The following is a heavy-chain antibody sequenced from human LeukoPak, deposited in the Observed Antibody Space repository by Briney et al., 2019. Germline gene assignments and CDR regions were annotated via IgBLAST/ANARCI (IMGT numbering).Heavy chain of an antibody. CDR2: IYYSGST. J-gene: IGHJ4*02. Sequence: SETLSLTCTVSGGSISSSSYYWGWIRQPPGKGLEWIGSIYYSGSTYYNPSLKSRVTISVDTSKNQFSLKLSSVTAADTAVYYCANSYYYDSSGYYYGEGFDYWGQGTLVTVSS. V-gene: IGHV4-39*01. CDR1: GGSISSSSYY. CDR3: ANSYYYDSSGYYYGEGFDY. D-gene: IGHD3-22*01.